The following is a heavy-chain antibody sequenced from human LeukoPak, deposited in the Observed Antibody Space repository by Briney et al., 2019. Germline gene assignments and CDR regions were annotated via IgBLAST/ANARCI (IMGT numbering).Heavy chain of an antibody. CDR1: GVSISAYY. D-gene: IGHD4-11*01. CDR2: IYPGEGIYATATT. V-gene: IGHV4-4*07. J-gene: IGHJ4*02. CDR3: ARDPTTVTTIFDS. Sequence: PSETLSLTCSVSGVSISAYYWGWIRQSAGNRLEWIGRIYPGEGIYATATTSYNPSFKSRVTMSGDTSKNQLSLKLSSVTAADTAVYYCARDPTTVTTIFDSWGQGILVTVSS.